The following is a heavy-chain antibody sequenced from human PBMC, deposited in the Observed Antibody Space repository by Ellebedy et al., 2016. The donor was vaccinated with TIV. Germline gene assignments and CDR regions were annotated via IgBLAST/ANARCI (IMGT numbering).Heavy chain of an antibody. CDR2: IHTSGSS. D-gene: IGHD6-19*01. V-gene: IGHV4-4*07. J-gene: IGHJ4*02. CDR1: GGSISNDY. CDR3: AGRYSSGWTDY. Sequence: MPSETLSLTCTVSGGSISNDYWSWIRQPAGKGLEWIGRIHTSGSSNYNPSLKSRVTMSVDTSKNQFSLKLSSVTAADTAVYYCAGRYSSGWTDYWGQGTLVTVSS.